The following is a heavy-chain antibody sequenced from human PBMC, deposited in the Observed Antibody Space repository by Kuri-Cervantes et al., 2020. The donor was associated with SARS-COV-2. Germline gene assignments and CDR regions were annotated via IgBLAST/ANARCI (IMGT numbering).Heavy chain of an antibody. CDR1: GGTFSSYA. V-gene: IGHV1-69*06. CDR2: IIPIFGTA. J-gene: IGHJ5*02. CDR3: ARAGGSSYLRGLGWFDP. Sequence: SLKVSCKASGGTFSSYAISWVRQAPGQGLEWMGGIIPIFGTANYAQKFQGRVTITADKSTGTAYMELSSLRSEDTAVYYCARAGGSSYLRGLGWFDPWGQGTLVTVSS. D-gene: IGHD6-13*01.